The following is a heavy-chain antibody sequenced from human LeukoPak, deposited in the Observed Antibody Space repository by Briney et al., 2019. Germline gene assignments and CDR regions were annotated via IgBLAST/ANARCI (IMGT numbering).Heavy chain of an antibody. CDR2: MWSDGSKT. D-gene: IGHD2-8*01. CDR1: GFTLSYYG. V-gene: IGHV3-33*01. Sequence: GGSLRLSCTASGFTLSYYGMHWVRQAPGKGLELVALMWSDGSKTSYADSVKGRFTISRDISRNTLYLQTNSLRAEDTALYYCARDADASAFYWYFDLWGRGTLVTVSS. J-gene: IGHJ2*01. CDR3: ARDADASAFYWYFDL.